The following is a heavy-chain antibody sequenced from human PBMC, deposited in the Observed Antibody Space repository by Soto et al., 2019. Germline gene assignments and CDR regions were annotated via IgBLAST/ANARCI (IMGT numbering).Heavy chain of an antibody. V-gene: IGHV1-69*13. D-gene: IGHD3-22*01. J-gene: IGHJ4*02. CDR3: ARSTDEGPYYDSSGYYFDY. CDR1: GGTFSSYA. Sequence: ASVKVSCKASGGTFSSYAISWVRQAPGQGLEWMGGIIPIFGTANYAQKFQGRVTITADESTSTAYMELSSLRSEDTAVYYCARSTDEGPYYDSSGYYFDYWGQGTLVTVSS. CDR2: IIPIFGTA.